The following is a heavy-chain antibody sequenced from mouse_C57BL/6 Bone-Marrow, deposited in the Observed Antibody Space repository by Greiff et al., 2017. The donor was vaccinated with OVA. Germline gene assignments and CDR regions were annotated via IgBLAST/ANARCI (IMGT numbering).Heavy chain of an antibody. Sequence: EVQRVESGGGLVKPGGSLKLSCAASGFTFSDYGMHWVRQAPEKGLEWVAYISSGSSTIYYADTVKGRFTISRDNAKNTLFLQMTSLRSEDTAMYYCARPITTVVAMGPHWGQGTLVTVSA. CDR3: ARPITTVVAMGPH. CDR1: GFTFSDYG. D-gene: IGHD1-1*01. J-gene: IGHJ3*01. V-gene: IGHV5-17*01. CDR2: ISSGSSTI.